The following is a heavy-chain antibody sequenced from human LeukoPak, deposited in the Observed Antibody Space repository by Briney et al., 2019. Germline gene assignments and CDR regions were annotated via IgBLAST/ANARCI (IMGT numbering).Heavy chain of an antibody. CDR1: GFTFSSYA. J-gene: IGHJ5*02. V-gene: IGHV3-30-3*01. CDR3: ARDTNWFDP. Sequence: PGGSLRLSCAASGFTFSSYAMHWVRQAPGKGLEWVAVISYDGSNKYYADSVKGRFTISRDNSKNTLNLQMNSLRAEDTAVYYCARDTNWFDPWGQGTLVTVSS. CDR2: ISYDGSNK.